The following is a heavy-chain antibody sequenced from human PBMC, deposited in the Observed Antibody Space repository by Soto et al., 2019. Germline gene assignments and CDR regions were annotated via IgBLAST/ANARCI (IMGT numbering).Heavy chain of an antibody. CDR2: IYYSGST. D-gene: IGHD4-17*01. CDR1: GVSISSGGYY. J-gene: IGHJ5*02. V-gene: IGHV4-31*03. CDR3: ARVSAVGRGDYVNWFDP. Sequence: PSETLSLTCTVSGVSISSGGYYWSWIRQHPGKGLEWIEYIYYSGSTYYNPSLKSRVTISVDTSKNQFSLKLSSVTAADTAVYYCARVSAVGRGDYVNWFDPWGQGTQVTVSS.